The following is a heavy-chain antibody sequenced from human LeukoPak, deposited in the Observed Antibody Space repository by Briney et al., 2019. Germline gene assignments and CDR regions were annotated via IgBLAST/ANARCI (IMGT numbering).Heavy chain of an antibody. Sequence: GSAVKVSCKASGGTFSSYAISWVRQAPGQGLEWMGGIIPIFGTANYAQKFQGRVTITADESTSTAYMELSSLRSEDTAVYYCAREVAHEFWSGYYLDYWGQGTLVTVSS. D-gene: IGHD3-3*01. CDR3: AREVAHEFWSGYYLDY. V-gene: IGHV1-69*01. CDR2: IIPIFGTA. CDR1: GGTFSSYA. J-gene: IGHJ4*02.